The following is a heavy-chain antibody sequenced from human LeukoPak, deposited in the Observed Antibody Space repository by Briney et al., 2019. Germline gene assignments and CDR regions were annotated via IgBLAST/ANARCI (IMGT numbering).Heavy chain of an antibody. J-gene: IGHJ6*03. CDR3: TREAINLGAMGYYYYYYMDV. D-gene: IGHD5-18*01. CDR2: IRSKAYGGTT. CDR1: GFTFGDYA. Sequence: GGSLRLSCTASGFTFGDYAMSWVRQAPGKGLEWVGFIRSKAYGGTTEYAASVKGRFTISRDDSKSIAYLQMNSLKTEDTAVYYCTREAINLGAMGYYYYYYMDVWGKGTTVTVSS. V-gene: IGHV3-49*04.